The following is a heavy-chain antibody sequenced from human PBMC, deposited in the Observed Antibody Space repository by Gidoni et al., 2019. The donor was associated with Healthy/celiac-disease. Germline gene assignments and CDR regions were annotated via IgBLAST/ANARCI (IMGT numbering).Heavy chain of an antibody. J-gene: IGHJ3*02. CDR1: GFTFSGSA. V-gene: IGHV3-73*02. CDR3: TKTYYYDSSGYHTDAFDI. CDR2: IRSKANIYAT. D-gene: IGHD3-22*01. Sequence: EVPLVESGGGLVEPGGSLKLSCEAPGFTFSGSALDWVRPASGKGREWVGRIRSKANIYATAYAASVKGRFTISRDDSKNTAYLQMNSLKTEDTAVYYCTKTYYYDSSGYHTDAFDIWGQGTMVTVSS.